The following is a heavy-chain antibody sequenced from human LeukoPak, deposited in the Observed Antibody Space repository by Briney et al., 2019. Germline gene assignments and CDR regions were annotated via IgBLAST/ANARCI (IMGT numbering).Heavy chain of an antibody. Sequence: SETLSLTCTVSGGSISSYYWSWLRQPPGKGLEWIGYIYYSGSTNYNPSLKSRVTISVDTSKNQLSLKLSSVTAADTAVYYCARGNFGITGRIDYWGQGTLVTVSS. CDR2: IYYSGST. J-gene: IGHJ4*02. V-gene: IGHV4-59*01. D-gene: IGHD1-20*01. CDR3: ARGNFGITGRIDY. CDR1: GGSISSYY.